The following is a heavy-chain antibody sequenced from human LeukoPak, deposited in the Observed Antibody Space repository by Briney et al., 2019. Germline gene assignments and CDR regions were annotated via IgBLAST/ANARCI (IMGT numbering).Heavy chain of an antibody. V-gene: IGHV4-39*02. D-gene: IGHD1-14*01. CDR1: AGSISSSSYY. J-gene: IGHJ5*02. Sequence: PSETLSLTCTVSAGSISSSSYYWGWIRQPPGKGLECIGSIYYSGSTYYNPSLNSRVTISVDTSKNQFSLKLSSSTAADTAVYYCAREKKTGTTRWFDPWGQGTLVTVSS. CDR3: AREKKTGTTRWFDP. CDR2: IYYSGST.